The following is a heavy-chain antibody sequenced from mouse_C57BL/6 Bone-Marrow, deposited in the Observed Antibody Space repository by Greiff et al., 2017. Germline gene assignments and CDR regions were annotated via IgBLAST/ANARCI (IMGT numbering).Heavy chain of an antibody. CDR3: AREDYHYFDY. CDR1: GYAFTNYL. J-gene: IGHJ2*01. D-gene: IGHD1-1*02. V-gene: IGHV1-54*01. Sequence: VQLLQSGADLVRPGTSVKVSCKASGYAFTNYLIAWVKQSPGQGLEWIGVINPGGGGTNYNENFKGQATLTADKSTSTSYMQLRSLTAEDSADYFCAREDYHYFDYWGQGTTLTVSS. CDR2: INPGGGGT.